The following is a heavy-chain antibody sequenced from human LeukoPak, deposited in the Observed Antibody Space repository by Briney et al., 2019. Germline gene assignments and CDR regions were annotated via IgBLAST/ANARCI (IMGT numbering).Heavy chain of an antibody. CDR3: AKDLRSGFDYFDY. Sequence: GGSLRLSCAASGFTFSSYGMHWVRQAPGKGLERVAVISYDGSNKYYADSVKGRFTISRDNSKNTLYLQMNSLRAEDTAVYYCAKDLRSGFDYFDYWGQGTLVTVSS. CDR2: ISYDGSNK. V-gene: IGHV3-30*18. CDR1: GFTFSSYG. J-gene: IGHJ4*02. D-gene: IGHD3-22*01.